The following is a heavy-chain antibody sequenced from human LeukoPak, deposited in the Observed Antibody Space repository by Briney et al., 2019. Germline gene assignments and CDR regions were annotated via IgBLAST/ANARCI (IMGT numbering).Heavy chain of an antibody. CDR1: GGSINSYY. J-gene: IGHJ4*02. D-gene: IGHD6-6*01. V-gene: IGHV4-39*07. Sequence: PSETLSLTCTVSGGSINSYYWGWIRQPPGKGLAWIGSIYYSGSTYYNPSLKSRVTISVDTSKNQFSLKLSSVTAADTAVYYCARDHPSIAARGPYYFDYWGQGTLVTVSS. CDR3: ARDHPSIAARGPYYFDY. CDR2: IYYSGST.